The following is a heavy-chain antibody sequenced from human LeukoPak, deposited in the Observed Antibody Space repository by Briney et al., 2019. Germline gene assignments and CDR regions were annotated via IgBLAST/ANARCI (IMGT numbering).Heavy chain of an antibody. CDR2: INSDGSST. CDR1: GFTFSSYW. V-gene: IGHV3-74*01. D-gene: IGHD3-3*01. Sequence: PGGSLRLPCAASGFTFSSYWMHWVRQVPGKGLVWFSRINSDGSSTTYADSVKGRFTISRDNAKNTLYLQMNSLRAEDTAVYYCARVFAGSTAHWYFDLWGRGTLVTVSS. CDR3: ARVFAGSTAHWYFDL. J-gene: IGHJ2*01.